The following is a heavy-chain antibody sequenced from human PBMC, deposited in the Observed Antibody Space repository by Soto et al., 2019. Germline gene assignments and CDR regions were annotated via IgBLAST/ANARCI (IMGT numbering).Heavy chain of an antibody. CDR3: ARDRGSYYLLGGADY. CDR1: GYTFTSYG. Sequence: QVQLVQSGAEVKKPGASVKVSCKTSGYTFTSYGISWVRQAPGQGLEWMGWISAYNGNTNFAQKLQGRVTMTTDTSTSTAYMELRSLRSDDTAMYYCARDRGSYYLLGGADYWGQGTLVTVSS. CDR2: ISAYNGNT. V-gene: IGHV1-18*01. D-gene: IGHD1-26*01. J-gene: IGHJ4*02.